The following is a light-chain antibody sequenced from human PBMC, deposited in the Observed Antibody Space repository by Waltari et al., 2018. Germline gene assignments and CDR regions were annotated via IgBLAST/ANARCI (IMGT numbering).Light chain of an antibody. CDR3: SSYAGSDNLI. J-gene: IGLJ2*01. CDR2: EVY. CDR1: SSDVGAYNY. Sequence: QSALTQPASVSGSPGQSITISCTGTSSDVGAYNYVSWYQQHPGKAPKLMIYEVYNRPSGVSHRFSGSKSGNTASLTVSGLQAEDEADYYCSSYAGSDNLIFGGGTKLTVL. V-gene: IGLV2-8*01.